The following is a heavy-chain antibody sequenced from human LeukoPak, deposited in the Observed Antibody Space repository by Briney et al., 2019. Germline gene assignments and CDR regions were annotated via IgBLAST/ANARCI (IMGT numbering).Heavy chain of an antibody. CDR2: IYYSGST. CDR3: ARRTDLGSYAPADAFDI. D-gene: IGHD1-26*01. CDR1: GGSISSAGYF. Sequence: PSQTLSLTCTVSGGSISSAGYFWSWIRQNPGKGLEWIGYIYYSGSTYYNPSLKSRVTISVDTSKNQLSLKLSSVTAADTAVYYCARRTDLGSYAPADAFDIWGQGTMVTVSS. V-gene: IGHV4-31*03. J-gene: IGHJ3*02.